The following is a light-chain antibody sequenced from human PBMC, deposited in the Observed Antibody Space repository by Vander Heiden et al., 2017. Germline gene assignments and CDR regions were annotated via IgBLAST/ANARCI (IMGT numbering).Light chain of an antibody. J-gene: IGLJ3*02. CDR1: SSNIGPGYN. Sequence: GTLGQRVTMSCTATSSNIGPGYNLHWYQHLPGRAPTLLIYGHFNRASGVPDRFSASKSGASASLDISGVQPDDEADYYCQAYDSSLGAWVFGGGTKMTVL. CDR3: QAYDSSLGAWV. V-gene: IGLV1-40*03. CDR2: GHF.